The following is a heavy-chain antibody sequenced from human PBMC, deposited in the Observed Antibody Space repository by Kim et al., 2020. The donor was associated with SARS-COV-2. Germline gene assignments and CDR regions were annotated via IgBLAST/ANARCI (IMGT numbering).Heavy chain of an antibody. J-gene: IGHJ4*02. CDR1: GFTFSNAW. CDR2: IKSKTDGGTT. CDR3: TTDGSLFGEPPD. D-gene: IGHD3-10*01. Sequence: GGSLRLSCAASGFTFSNAWMSWVRQAPGKGLEWVGRIKSKTDGGTTDYGAPVKGRFTISRDDSKNTLYLQMNSLKTEDTAVYYCTTDGSLFGEPPDWGQGTLVTVSS. V-gene: IGHV3-15*01.